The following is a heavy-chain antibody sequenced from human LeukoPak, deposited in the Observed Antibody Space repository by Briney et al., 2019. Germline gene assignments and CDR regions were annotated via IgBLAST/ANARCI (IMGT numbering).Heavy chain of an antibody. CDR2: IYHSGST. J-gene: IGHJ6*03. CDR3: ARDSGYSSGWTFYYYYMDV. V-gene: IGHV4-4*02. Sequence: SETLSLTCAVSGGSISSSNWWSWVRQPPGKGLERIGEIYHSGSTNYNPSLKSRVTISVDKSKNQFSLKLSSVTAADTAVYYCARDSGYSSGWTFYYYYMDVWGKGTTVTVSS. CDR1: GGSISSSNW. D-gene: IGHD6-19*01.